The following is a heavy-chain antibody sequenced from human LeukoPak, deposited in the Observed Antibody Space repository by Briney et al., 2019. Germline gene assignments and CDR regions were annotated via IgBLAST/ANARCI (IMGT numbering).Heavy chain of an antibody. D-gene: IGHD6-13*01. J-gene: IGHJ4*02. V-gene: IGHV3-23*01. CDR1: GFTFSSYG. CDR2: ISGSGGST. CDR3: AKDPGDSSSWYENYFDY. Sequence: GGSLRLSCAASGFTFSSYGMSWVRQAPGKGLEWVSVISGSGGSTYYADSVKGRFTISRDNSKNTLYLQMNSLRAEDTAVYYCAKDPGDSSSWYENYFDYWGQGTLVTVSS.